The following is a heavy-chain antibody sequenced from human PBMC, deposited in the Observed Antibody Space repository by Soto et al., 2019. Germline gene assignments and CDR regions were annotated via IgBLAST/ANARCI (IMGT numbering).Heavy chain of an antibody. CDR1: GYTFTSYG. CDR3: ARDNWFDP. V-gene: IGHV1-46*03. Sequence: ASVTVSCTASGYTFTSYGISWVRQAPGQGLEWMGWINPSGGSTSYAQKFQGRVTMTRDTSTSTVYMELSSLRSEDTAVYYCARDNWFDPWGQGTLVTVSS. J-gene: IGHJ5*02. CDR2: INPSGGST.